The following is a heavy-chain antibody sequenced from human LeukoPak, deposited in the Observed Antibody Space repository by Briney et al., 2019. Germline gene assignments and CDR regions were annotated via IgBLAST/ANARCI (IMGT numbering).Heavy chain of an antibody. J-gene: IGHJ4*02. Sequence: SATLSLTCTVPGGSISSSSNYWGWIRQPPGKGLEWIGSIYYSGSTYYNPSLKSRVTISVETSKNQFSLKLSSVTAADTAVYYCARLYDSSGYPPYWGQGTLVTVSS. V-gene: IGHV4-39*01. CDR3: ARLYDSSGYPPY. D-gene: IGHD3-22*01. CDR2: IYYSGST. CDR1: GGSISSSSNY.